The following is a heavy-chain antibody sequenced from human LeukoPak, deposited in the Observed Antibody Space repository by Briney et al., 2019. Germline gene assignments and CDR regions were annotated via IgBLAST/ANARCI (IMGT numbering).Heavy chain of an antibody. CDR1: GFTFSGSA. D-gene: IGHD2-21*01. Sequence: GGSLRLSCAASGFTFSGSAMHWVRQAPGKGLEWVAFIRYDGSNKFFADSAKGRFTISRDNSKNTLFLQMSSLRPEDTAVYYCAKGYSYSFDYWGQGTLVAVSS. CDR3: AKGYSYSFDY. CDR2: IRYDGSNK. V-gene: IGHV3-30*02. J-gene: IGHJ4*02.